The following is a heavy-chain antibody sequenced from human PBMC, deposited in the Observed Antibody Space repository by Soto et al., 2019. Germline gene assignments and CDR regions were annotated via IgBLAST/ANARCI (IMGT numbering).Heavy chain of an antibody. CDR1: GGSISSGGYY. J-gene: IGHJ4*02. Sequence: SETLSLTCTVSGGSISSGGYYWSWLRQSPGRGPEWIGSVFYTGFTSYNPSLESRVSVSVDTSKNQFSLKVSAVTAADTAVYYCASSQKGYNWNYFDHWGQGALVTVSS. D-gene: IGHD1-20*01. CDR3: ASSQKGYNWNYFDH. V-gene: IGHV4-39*01. CDR2: VFYTGFT.